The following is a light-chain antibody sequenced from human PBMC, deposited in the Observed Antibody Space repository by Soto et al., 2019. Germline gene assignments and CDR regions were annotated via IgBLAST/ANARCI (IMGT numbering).Light chain of an antibody. V-gene: IGLV1-40*01. Sequence: QSVLSQPPSVSGAPGQRVTISCTESSSNIGAGYDAHWFQQVPGTAPKLLIYGSTNRPSGVPDRFSGSKSGTSASLAITGLQAEDEADYYCQSYDSSLGGNYVFGTGTKVTVL. CDR3: QSYDSSLGGNYV. CDR2: GST. J-gene: IGLJ1*01. CDR1: SSNIGAGYD.